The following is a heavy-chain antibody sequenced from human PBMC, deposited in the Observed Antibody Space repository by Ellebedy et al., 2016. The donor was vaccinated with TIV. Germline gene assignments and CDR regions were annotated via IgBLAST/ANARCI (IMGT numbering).Heavy chain of an antibody. Sequence: GESLKISCAASGFTFSDHLMDWVRQAPGKGLEWISYISSSVTTVYYADSVKGRFTISRDNAKNSLYLQMNSLRVEDTAMYYCARVRQGSGGYNFWGQGTLVTVSS. CDR1: GFTFSDHL. V-gene: IGHV3-11*01. CDR3: ARVRQGSGGYNF. CDR2: ISSSVTTV. D-gene: IGHD5-12*01. J-gene: IGHJ4*02.